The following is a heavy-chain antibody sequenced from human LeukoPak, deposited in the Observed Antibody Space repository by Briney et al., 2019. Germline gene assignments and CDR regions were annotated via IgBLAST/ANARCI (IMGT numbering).Heavy chain of an antibody. D-gene: IGHD3-22*01. CDR1: GFTFSTYA. V-gene: IGHV3-23*01. J-gene: IGHJ4*02. CDR3: AKDRGRYYDSSGYYWGYYFDS. CDR2: ISGSGGGT. Sequence: PGGSLRLSCAASGFTFSTYAVNWVRQAPGKGLEWVSTISGSGGGTYYADSVKGRFTISRDNSKNTLYLQMSSLIAEDTAVYYCAKDRGRYYDSSGYYWGYYFDSWGQGILVTVST.